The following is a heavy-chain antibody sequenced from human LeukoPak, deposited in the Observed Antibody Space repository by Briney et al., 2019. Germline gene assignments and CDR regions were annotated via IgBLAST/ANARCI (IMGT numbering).Heavy chain of an antibody. Sequence: SVKVSCKASGYTFTNYYIHWVRQAPGQGLECMGIINPSGGSTSYAQKFQGRVTMTRDMSTSTVYMELSSLRSEDTAVYYCARDALSGSYYPYYFDYWGQGTLVTVSS. CDR2: INPSGGST. V-gene: IGHV1-46*01. J-gene: IGHJ4*02. D-gene: IGHD1-26*01. CDR3: ARDALSGSYYPYYFDY. CDR1: GYTFTNYY.